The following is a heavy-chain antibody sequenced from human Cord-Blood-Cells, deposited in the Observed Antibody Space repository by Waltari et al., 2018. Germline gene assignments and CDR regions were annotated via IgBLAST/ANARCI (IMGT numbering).Heavy chain of an antibody. CDR2: IYPGDHET. V-gene: IGHV5-51*01. CDR3: ALGFLSGHYYYYCMDV. D-gene: IGHD3-3*01. CDR1: GYSFTSYW. Sequence: EVQLVQSGAEVKKPGESLKISCKGSGYSFTSYWIGWVRQMPGKGLEGMGIIYPGDHETRHSPSFQGQGTTSADKSISTAYRRWGSLTASDTAMYYWALGFLSGHYYYYCMDVWGPWTTVTVSS. J-gene: IGHJ6*02.